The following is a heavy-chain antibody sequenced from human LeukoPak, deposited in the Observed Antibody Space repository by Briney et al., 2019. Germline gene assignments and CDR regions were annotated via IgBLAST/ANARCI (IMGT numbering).Heavy chain of an antibody. CDR1: GGSFSGYY. V-gene: IGHV4-34*01. Sequence: PSETLSLTCAVYGGSFSGYYWSWIRQPPGKGLEWIGEINHSGSTNYNPSLKSRVTISVDTSKNQFSLKLSSVTAADTAVYYCARGRGPDYGDYTVLGHWGQGTLVTVSS. J-gene: IGHJ4*02. CDR2: INHSGST. D-gene: IGHD4-17*01. CDR3: ARGRGPDYGDYTVLGH.